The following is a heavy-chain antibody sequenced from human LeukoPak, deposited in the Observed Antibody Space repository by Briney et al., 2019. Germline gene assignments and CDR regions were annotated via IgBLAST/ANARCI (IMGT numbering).Heavy chain of an antibody. CDR2: VYYSGST. V-gene: IGHV4-39*07. CDR1: GGSISSGTYY. CDR3: ASVERNYDFWSNYYTGAFDI. Sequence: SETLSVTCTVSGGSISSGTYYWGWIRQPPGKGLEWIGSVYYSGSTYYNPSLKSRVAMSLDTSKNQFSLKLSSVTAADTAVYYCASVERNYDFWSNYYTGAFDIWGQGTMVTVSS. D-gene: IGHD3-3*01. J-gene: IGHJ3*02.